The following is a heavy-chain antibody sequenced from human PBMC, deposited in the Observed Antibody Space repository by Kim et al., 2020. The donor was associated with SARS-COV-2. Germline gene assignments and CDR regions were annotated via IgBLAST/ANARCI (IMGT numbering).Heavy chain of an antibody. CDR3: ARGAIVVVPAAIPAPRDY. V-gene: IGHV7-4-1*02. Sequence: ASVKVSCKASGYTFTSYAMNWVRKAPGQGLEWMGWINTNTGNPTYAQGFTGRFVFSLDTSVSTAYLQISSLKAEDTAVYYCARGAIVVVPAAIPAPRDYWGQGTLVTVSS. J-gene: IGHJ4*02. CDR1: GYTFTSYA. CDR2: INTNTGNP. D-gene: IGHD2-2*02.